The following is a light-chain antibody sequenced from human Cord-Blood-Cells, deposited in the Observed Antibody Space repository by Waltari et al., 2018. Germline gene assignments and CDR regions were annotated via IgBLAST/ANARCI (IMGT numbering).Light chain of an antibody. V-gene: IGLV2-14*01. CDR2: EVS. J-gene: IGLJ3*02. Sequence: QSALTQPASVSGSPGQSITISCTGTSRAVGGYNYVSWYPQHPGKAPKLMIYEVSNLPSGVSNRFSGSKSGNTASLTISGLQAEDEADYYCSSYTSSSTWVFGGGTKLTVL. CDR1: SRAVGGYNY. CDR3: SSYTSSSTWV.